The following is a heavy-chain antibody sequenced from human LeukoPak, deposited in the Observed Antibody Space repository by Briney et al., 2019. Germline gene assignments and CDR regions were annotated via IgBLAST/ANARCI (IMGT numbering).Heavy chain of an antibody. CDR1: GGSISSSY. D-gene: IGHD3-10*01. CDR2: VHTTGST. J-gene: IGHJ3*02. Sequence: PSETLSLTCTVSGGSISSSYWSWSRQPAGKRLEWIGRVHTTGSTNYNPSFKSRVTISVDTSKNQFSLKLSSVTAADTAVYYCARVEWFGELSPFDIWGQGTMVTVSS. V-gene: IGHV4-4*07. CDR3: ARVEWFGELSPFDI.